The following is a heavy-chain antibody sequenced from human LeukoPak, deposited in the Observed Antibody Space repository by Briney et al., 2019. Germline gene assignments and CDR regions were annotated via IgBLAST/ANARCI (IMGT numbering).Heavy chain of an antibody. Sequence: GGSLRLSCAAPGFTFRSYAMRWGGQAQGKGGEGVSGISGSGGGTYYADSVKGRFTISRNNSKNTLYLQMNSLRAEDTAVYYCASHYGAVTTYFDHWGQGTLVTVSS. CDR3: ASHYGAVTTYFDH. J-gene: IGHJ4*02. CDR2: ISGSGGGT. V-gene: IGHV3-23*01. CDR1: GFTFRSYA. D-gene: IGHD4-17*01.